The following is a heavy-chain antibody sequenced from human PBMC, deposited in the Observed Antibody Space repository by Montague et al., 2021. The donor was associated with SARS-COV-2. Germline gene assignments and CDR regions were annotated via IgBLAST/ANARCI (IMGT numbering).Heavy chain of an antibody. Sequence: SETLSLTCTVSGGSISSNLFYWGWIRQTPGKGLEWIGGISYTGSTYYNPSLKSRVTVAVDTSKNQFSLRLISLTAADTAMYYCARVGRQQLVRLSGMDVRGQGTTVTVSS. CDR1: GGSISSNLFY. D-gene: IGHD6-13*01. CDR3: ARVGRQQLVRLSGMDV. CDR2: ISYTGST. V-gene: IGHV4-39*01. J-gene: IGHJ6*02.